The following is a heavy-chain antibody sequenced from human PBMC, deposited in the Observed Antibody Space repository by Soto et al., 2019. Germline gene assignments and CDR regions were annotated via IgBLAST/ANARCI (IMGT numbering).Heavy chain of an antibody. D-gene: IGHD5-12*01. CDR3: LRVFGYWSGYEKVSKWFDP. V-gene: IGHV4-59*01. CDR2: IYYSGST. Sequence: SETLSLTCTVSGGSISSYYWSWIRQPPGKGLEWIRYIYYSGSTNYNPSLKSRVNISVDTYKNQLSLKLSSVTAADTAVYFCLRVFGYWSGYEKVSKWFDPWGQGTLVTVSS. J-gene: IGHJ5*02. CDR1: GGSISSYY.